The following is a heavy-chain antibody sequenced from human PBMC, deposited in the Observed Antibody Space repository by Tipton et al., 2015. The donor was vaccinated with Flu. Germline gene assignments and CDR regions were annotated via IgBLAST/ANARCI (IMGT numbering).Heavy chain of an antibody. Sequence: LRLSCTVSGDSISSYYWSWIRQPAGKGLEWIGRIYTSGSTNYNPSLKSRVTISVDTSKNQFSLKLSSVTAADTAVYYCASFISEYNWNYGEGLDYWGQGTLVTVSS. J-gene: IGHJ4*02. CDR1: GDSISSYY. CDR3: ASFISEYNWNYGEGLDY. V-gene: IGHV4-4*07. D-gene: IGHD1-7*01. CDR2: IYTSGST.